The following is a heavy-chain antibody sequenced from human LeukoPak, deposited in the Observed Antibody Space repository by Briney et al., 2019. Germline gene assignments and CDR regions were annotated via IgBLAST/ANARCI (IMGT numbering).Heavy chain of an antibody. J-gene: IGHJ4*02. CDR3: ARGFAGSGCDY. V-gene: IGHV1-18*01. CDR1: GYTFTTYG. Sequence: GASVKVSCKASGYTFTTYGISWVRQAPGQGLEWMGWISAYNGNTNYAQKFQGRVTMTTDTSTSTAYMELSRLRSDDTAVYYCARGFAGSGCDYWGQGTLVTVSS. CDR2: ISAYNGNT. D-gene: IGHD3-22*01.